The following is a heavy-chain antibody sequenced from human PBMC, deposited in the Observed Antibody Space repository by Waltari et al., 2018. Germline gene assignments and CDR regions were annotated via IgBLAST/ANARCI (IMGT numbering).Heavy chain of an antibody. Sequence: QVQLQESGPGLVKPSQTLSLTCTVSGGSISSGAYYWSWIRQPPGKGLEWIGYIYYSGSTYYNPSLKSRVTISVDTSKNQFSLKLSSVTAADTAVYYCARTSPYCTGGVCSNWFDPWGQGTLVTVSS. CDR2: IYYSGST. D-gene: IGHD2-8*02. V-gene: IGHV4-30-4*08. CDR3: ARTSPYCTGGVCSNWFDP. CDR1: GGSISSGAYY. J-gene: IGHJ5*02.